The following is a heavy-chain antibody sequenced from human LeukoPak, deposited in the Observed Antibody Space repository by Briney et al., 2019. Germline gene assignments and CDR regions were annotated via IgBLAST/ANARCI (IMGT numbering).Heavy chain of an antibody. V-gene: IGHV3-53*01. CDR3: ARRPGN. J-gene: IGHJ4*02. Sequence: GGSLRLSCVASGFAVGSNYMSWVRQAPGKGLEWVSLIYSGGAIRYADSVKGRFTIPRDSSKNTLFLQMNDLTVEDTARYYCARRPGNWGQGILVTVSS. D-gene: IGHD1-14*01. CDR1: GFAVGSNY. CDR2: IYSGGAI.